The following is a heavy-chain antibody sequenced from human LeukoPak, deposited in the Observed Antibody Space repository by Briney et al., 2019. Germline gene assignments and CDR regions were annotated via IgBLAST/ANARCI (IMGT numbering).Heavy chain of an antibody. J-gene: IGHJ3*01. Sequence: SQTLSLTCAISRDSVSNNNGAWNWIRQSPSRGLEWLGRTYYRSQWHNDYARSVMSRISVDPDTSKNQFSLHLSSVTPDDTAVYYCAGGYAFDVWGQGTMVTVSS. V-gene: IGHV6-1*01. CDR1: RDSVSNNNGA. CDR2: TYYRSQWHN. CDR3: AGGYAFDV.